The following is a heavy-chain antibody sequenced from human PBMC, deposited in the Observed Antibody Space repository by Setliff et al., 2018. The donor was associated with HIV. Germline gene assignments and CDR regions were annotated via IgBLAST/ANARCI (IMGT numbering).Heavy chain of an antibody. CDR1: GGSISSYY. CDR2: IYYSGST. V-gene: IGHV4-59*12. J-gene: IGHJ4*02. CDR3: ARGFTAAAGPTGY. D-gene: IGHD6-13*01. Sequence: SETLSLTCTVSGGSISSYYWSWIRQPPGKGLEWIGYIYYSGSTNYNPSLKSRVTISVDTSKNQFSLKLSSVTAADTAVYYCARGFTAAAGPTGYWGQGTLVTVSS.